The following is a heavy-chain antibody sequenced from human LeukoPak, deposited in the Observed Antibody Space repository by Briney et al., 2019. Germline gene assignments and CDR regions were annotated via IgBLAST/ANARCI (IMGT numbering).Heavy chain of an antibody. CDR1: GYTLTELS. J-gene: IGHJ6*04. CDR3: ATDQGVATTTTNYYYYGMDV. Sequence: ASVKVSCKVSGYTLTELSMHWVRQAPGKGLEWMGGFDPEDGETIYAQKFQGRVTMTEDTSTDTAYMELSSLRSEGTAVYYCATDQGVATTTTNYYYYGMDVWGKGTTVTVSS. CDR2: FDPEDGET. V-gene: IGHV1-24*01. D-gene: IGHD5-12*01.